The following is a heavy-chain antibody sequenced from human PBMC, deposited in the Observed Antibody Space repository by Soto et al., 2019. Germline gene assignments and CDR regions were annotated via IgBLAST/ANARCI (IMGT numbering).Heavy chain of an antibody. J-gene: IGHJ4*02. D-gene: IGHD2-21*02. Sequence: KPSETLSLTCTVSGGSISSSSYYWGWIRQPPGKGLEWIGSIYYSGSTYYNPSLKSRVTISVDTSKNQFSLKLSSVTAADTAVYYCARRRIVVVTAFDYWGQGTLVTVS. V-gene: IGHV4-39*01. CDR3: ARRRIVVVTAFDY. CDR1: GGSISSSSYY. CDR2: IYYSGST.